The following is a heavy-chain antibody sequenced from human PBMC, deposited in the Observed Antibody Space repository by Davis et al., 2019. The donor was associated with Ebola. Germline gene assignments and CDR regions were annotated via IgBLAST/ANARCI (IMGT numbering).Heavy chain of an antibody. CDR2: IYSGDSDT. CDR1: GYSFTSYW. D-gene: IGHD1-1*01. CDR3: ARAGTSLYYYYGMDV. V-gene: IGHV5-51*01. J-gene: IGHJ6*04. Sequence: GESLKISCKGSGYSFTSYWIGWVRQMPGKGLEWMGIIYSGDSDTRYSPSFQGQVTISADKSISTAYLQWSSLKASDTAMYYCARAGTSLYYYYGMDVWGKGTTVTVSS.